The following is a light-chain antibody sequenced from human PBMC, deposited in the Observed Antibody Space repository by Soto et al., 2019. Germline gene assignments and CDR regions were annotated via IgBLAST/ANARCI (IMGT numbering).Light chain of an antibody. CDR3: QQSDSTPYT. CDR1: QSISSH. Sequence: IQMTQSPSSLSASVGDRVTITCRASQSISSHLNWYQQKPGTAPKLLIYVASSLQSGVPSRFTGSGSGSDFTLTISSLQPEDFAIYYCQQSDSTPYTFVQGTKLEIK. V-gene: IGKV1-39*01. CDR2: VAS. J-gene: IGKJ2*01.